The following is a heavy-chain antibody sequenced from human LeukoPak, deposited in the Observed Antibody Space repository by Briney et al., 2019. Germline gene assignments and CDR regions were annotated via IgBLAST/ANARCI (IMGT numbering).Heavy chain of an antibody. Sequence: GGSLRLSCAASGFTFSSYGMHWVRQAPGKGLEWVAVISYDGSNKYYADSVKGRFTFSRDNSKNTLHLQMNSLRVEDTAVYYCARAFGGWTRPPVDYWGQGTLVTVSS. CDR1: GFTFSSYG. D-gene: IGHD6-19*01. CDR3: ARAFGGWTRPPVDY. J-gene: IGHJ4*02. CDR2: ISYDGSNK. V-gene: IGHV3-30*03.